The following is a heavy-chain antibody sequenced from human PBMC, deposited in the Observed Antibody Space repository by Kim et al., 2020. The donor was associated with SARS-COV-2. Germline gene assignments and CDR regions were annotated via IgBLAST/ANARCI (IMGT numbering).Heavy chain of an antibody. V-gene: IGHV3-9*01. D-gene: IGHD3-16*01. J-gene: IGHJ6*02. CDR2: DNI. CDR3: TRGRGGFNV. Sequence: DNIGYADSGKGRFTIARDNAKDSVYLQMNSLRPEDTSLYYCTRGRGGFNVWGQGTTVTVSS.